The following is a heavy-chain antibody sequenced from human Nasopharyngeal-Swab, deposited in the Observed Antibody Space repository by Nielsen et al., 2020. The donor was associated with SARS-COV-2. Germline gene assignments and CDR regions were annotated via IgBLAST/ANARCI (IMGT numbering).Heavy chain of an antibody. Sequence: GGSLRLSCAASGFIFSASAIHWVRQAPGKGLEWVGRIGDKDHNYATTYGASVQGRFTIPRDDSKNTAFLQMGGLKTEDTALYYCTTDFYFDYWGQGALVTVSS. CDR1: GFIFSASA. CDR2: IGDKDHNYAT. J-gene: IGHJ4*02. V-gene: IGHV3-73*01. CDR3: TTDFYFDY.